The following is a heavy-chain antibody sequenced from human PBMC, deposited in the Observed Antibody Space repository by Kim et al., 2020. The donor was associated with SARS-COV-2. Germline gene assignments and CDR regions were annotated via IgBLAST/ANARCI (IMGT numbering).Heavy chain of an antibody. J-gene: IGHJ3*02. D-gene: IGHD5-12*01. CDR3: ASLLTDYDTIEI. V-gene: IGHV4-4*02. CDR1: GCSVSSHHW. Sequence: SETLSLTCAVSGCSVSSHHWWTWVRQPPGKGQEWIGEIYRDGSNNYNPSIKSRVTISMDKSENQFSLRLDSVTAADTAVYYCASLLTDYDTIEIRGQGT. CDR2: IYRDGSN.